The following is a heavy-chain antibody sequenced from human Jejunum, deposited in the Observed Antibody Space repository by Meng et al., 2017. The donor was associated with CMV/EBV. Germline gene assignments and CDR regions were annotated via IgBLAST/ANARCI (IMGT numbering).Heavy chain of an antibody. CDR3: AREAPESYYFDY. CDR2: IRTSTGRT. Sequence: QVQLVQSGAEVVKSGSSVKVSCKASGYTFTSYYIHWVRQAPGQGLEWMGGIRTSTGRTTYFRNFQDRVNMARDTSTSTVYMELSSLRSEDTAVYYCAREAPESYYFDYWGHGTLVTVSS. CDR1: GYTFTSYY. V-gene: IGHV1-46*01. J-gene: IGHJ4*01.